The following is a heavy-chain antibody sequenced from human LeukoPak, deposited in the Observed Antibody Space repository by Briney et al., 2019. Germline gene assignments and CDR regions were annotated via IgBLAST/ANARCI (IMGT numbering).Heavy chain of an antibody. CDR1: GFTFDDYT. D-gene: IGHD3-22*01. CDR3: AKDSTPGVVVITAPDY. J-gene: IGHJ4*02. Sequence: GGPLRLSCAASGFTFDDYTMHWVRQAPGKGLEWVSLISWDGGSTYYADSVKGRFTISRDNSKNSLYLQMNSLRTEDTALYYCAKDSTPGVVVITAPDYWGQGTLVTVSS. CDR2: ISWDGGST. V-gene: IGHV3-43*01.